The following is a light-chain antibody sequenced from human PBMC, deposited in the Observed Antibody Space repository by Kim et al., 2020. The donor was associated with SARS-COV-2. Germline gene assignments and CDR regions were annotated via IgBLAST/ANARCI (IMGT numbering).Light chain of an antibody. Sequence: SPEERATLSCRASESVGSKLAWYQQKPGQAPRLLIFGASSRATGIPARFSGSGSGTEFTLTISSLQSEDFAVYYCQQYSNWPPLTFGGGTKLEIK. CDR3: QQYSNWPPLT. V-gene: IGKV3-15*01. CDR1: ESVGSK. J-gene: IGKJ4*01. CDR2: GAS.